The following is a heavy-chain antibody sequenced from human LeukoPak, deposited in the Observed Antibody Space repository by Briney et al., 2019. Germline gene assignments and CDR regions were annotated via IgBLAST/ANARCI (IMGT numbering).Heavy chain of an antibody. Sequence: GSVNVSCTASGYTFTSYGISWVRQAPGQGLEGMGWISAYNGNANYAQKLQGRDTMTTDTSTSTAYMELRSLRSDDTAVYYCARDRGGRSSSIDNWFEPWGQGTLVTVSS. V-gene: IGHV1-18*01. CDR2: ISAYNGNA. CDR1: GYTFTSYG. D-gene: IGHD6-6*01. CDR3: ARDRGGRSSSIDNWFEP. J-gene: IGHJ5*02.